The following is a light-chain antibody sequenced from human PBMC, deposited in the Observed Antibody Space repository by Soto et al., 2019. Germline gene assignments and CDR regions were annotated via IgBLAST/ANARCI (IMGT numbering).Light chain of an antibody. CDR1: QGISSY. V-gene: IGKV1-8*01. CDR3: QQYYSYPRT. J-gene: IGKJ2*01. Sequence: AIRMTQSPSSFSASTGDRVTITCRASQGISSYLAWYQQKPGKAPKLLIYAASTLQSGVPSRFSVSGSGTDFTLTISCLQSEDFATYYCQQYYSYPRTFGQVTKLEIK. CDR2: AAS.